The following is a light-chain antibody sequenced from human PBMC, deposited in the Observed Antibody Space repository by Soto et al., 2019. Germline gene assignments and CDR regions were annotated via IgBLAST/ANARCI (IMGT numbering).Light chain of an antibody. J-gene: IGLJ3*02. CDR2: EGS. CDR3: CSYARSSTWV. V-gene: IGLV2-23*01. Sequence: QSALTQPASESGSPGQSITISCTGTSDDVGSYNLVSWYLQHPGKAPKLMLYEGSKRPSGVSDRFSGSKSGNTASLTISGLQADDEANYYCCSYARSSTWVFGGGTKLTVL. CDR1: SDDVGSYNL.